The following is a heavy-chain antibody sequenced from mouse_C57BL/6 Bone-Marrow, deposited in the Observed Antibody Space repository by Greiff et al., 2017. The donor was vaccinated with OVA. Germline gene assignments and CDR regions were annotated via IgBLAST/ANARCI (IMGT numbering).Heavy chain of an antibody. V-gene: IGHV1-50*01. D-gene: IGHD1-1*01. CDR3: AREDYYGSSYVDFAY. Sequence: QVQLQQPGAELVKPGASVKLSCKASGYTFTSYWMQWVKQRPGQGLEWIGEIDPSDSYTNYNQKLKGKATLTVDTSSSTAYMQLSSLTSEDSAVYYCAREDYYGSSYVDFAYWGQGTLVTVSA. CDR2: IDPSDSYT. J-gene: IGHJ3*01. CDR1: GYTFTSYW.